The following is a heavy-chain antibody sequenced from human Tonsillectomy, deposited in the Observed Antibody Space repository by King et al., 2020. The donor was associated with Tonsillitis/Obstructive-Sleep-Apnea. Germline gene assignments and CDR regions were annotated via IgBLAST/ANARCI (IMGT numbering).Heavy chain of an antibody. Sequence: VQLVESGGGVVQPGRSLRLSCAASGFTFRTYAMHWVRQAPGKGLEWVAVISYDGSTKYYADSVKGRFTFSRDNSKNALYLQMSSLRTEDTAVYYCARKIGYSYGLDYWGQGALVTV. V-gene: IGHV3-30*04. CDR1: GFTFRTYA. D-gene: IGHD5-18*01. CDR3: ARKIGYSYGLDY. J-gene: IGHJ4*02. CDR2: ISYDGSTK.